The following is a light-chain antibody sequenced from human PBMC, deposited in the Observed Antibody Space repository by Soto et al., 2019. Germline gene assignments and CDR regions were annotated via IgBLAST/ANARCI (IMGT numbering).Light chain of an antibody. CDR2: DVS. CDR1: SSDVGGYNH. Sequence: QSALTQPPSASGSPGQSVTISCTGTSSDVGGYNHVSWYQQNPGKAPKLMIYDVSKRPSGVPDRFSGSKSGNTASLTISGLHAEDEADYYCASYAGSNNSVFGTGTKLTVL. CDR3: ASYAGSNNSV. J-gene: IGLJ1*01. V-gene: IGLV2-8*01.